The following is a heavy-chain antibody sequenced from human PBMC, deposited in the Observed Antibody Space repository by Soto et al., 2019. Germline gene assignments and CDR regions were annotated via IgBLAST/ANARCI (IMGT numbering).Heavy chain of an antibody. V-gene: IGHV4-30-2*01. Sequence: SETLSLTCAVSGGSISSGGYSWSWIRQPPGKGLEWIGYIYHSGSTYYNPSLKSRVTISVDRSKNQFSLKLSSVTAADTAVYYCARCGSGQTYGMDVWGQGTTVTVSS. CDR3: ARCGSGQTYGMDV. D-gene: IGHD3-10*01. CDR2: IYHSGST. CDR1: GGSISSGGYS. J-gene: IGHJ6*02.